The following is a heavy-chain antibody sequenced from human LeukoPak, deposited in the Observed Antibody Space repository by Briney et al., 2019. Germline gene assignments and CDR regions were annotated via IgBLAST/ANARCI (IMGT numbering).Heavy chain of an antibody. V-gene: IGHV7-4-1*02. CDR2: INTNTGNP. CDR3: ARESYYYDSSGYYYFDY. D-gene: IGHD3-22*01. J-gene: IGHJ4*02. Sequence: ASVKVSCKASGYTFTSYAMNWVRQAPGQGLEWMGWINTNTGNPTYAQGFTGRFVFSLDTSVSTAYLQISSLKAEDTAVYYCARESYYYDSSGYYYFDYWGQGTLVTVSS. CDR1: GYTFTSYA.